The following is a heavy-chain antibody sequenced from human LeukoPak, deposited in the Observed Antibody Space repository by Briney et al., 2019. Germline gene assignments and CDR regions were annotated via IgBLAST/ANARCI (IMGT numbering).Heavy chain of an antibody. CDR1: GFTFSSYA. CDR2: ISGSGGTT. CDR3: AKGWPVAGTGGPGGTFDY. D-gene: IGHD6-19*01. Sequence: GGSLRLSCAASGFTFSSYAMSWVRQAPGKGLEWVSAISGSGGTTYYADSVKGRFTISRDNSKNTLYLQMNSLRAEDTAVYYCAKGWPVAGTGGPGGTFDYWGQGTLVTVSS. J-gene: IGHJ4*02. V-gene: IGHV3-23*01.